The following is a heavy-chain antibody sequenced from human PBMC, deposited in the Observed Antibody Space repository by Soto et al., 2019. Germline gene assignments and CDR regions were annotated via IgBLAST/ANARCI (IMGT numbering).Heavy chain of an antibody. J-gene: IGHJ5*02. D-gene: IGHD6-19*01. CDR1: GYTFTSYA. CDR3: ARDSEGIAVAGTNWFDP. V-gene: IGHV1-3*01. CDR2: INAGNGNT. Sequence: QVQLVQSGAEVKKPGASVKVSCKASGYTFTSYAMHWVRQAPGQRLEWMGWINAGNGNTKYSQKFQGRVTITRDTSASTAYMELSSLRSEDTAVYYCARDSEGIAVAGTNWFDPWGQGTLVTVSS.